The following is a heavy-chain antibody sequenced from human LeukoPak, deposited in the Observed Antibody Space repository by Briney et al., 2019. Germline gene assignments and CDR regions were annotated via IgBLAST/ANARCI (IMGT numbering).Heavy chain of an antibody. Sequence: GGSLRLSCAASGFTFSSYEFNWVRQAPGKGLEWVSVIYSGGSTYYADSVKGRFTISRDNSKNTLYLQMNSLRAEDTAVYYCARGDSGSYPYWGQGTLVTVSS. CDR1: GFTFSSYE. D-gene: IGHD3-10*01. CDR3: ARGDSGSYPY. J-gene: IGHJ4*02. V-gene: IGHV3-66*01. CDR2: IYSGGST.